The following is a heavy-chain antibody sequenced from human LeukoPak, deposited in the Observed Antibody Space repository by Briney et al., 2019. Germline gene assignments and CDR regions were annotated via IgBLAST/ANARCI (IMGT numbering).Heavy chain of an antibody. CDR1: GFTFSSYE. D-gene: IGHD6-13*01. Sequence: GGSLRLSCAASGFTFSSYEMNWVRQVPGKGREWMSYISCSGSTIYFADSVKGRFTISRDKAKNSLYLQMNSLRAEDTAVYYCARPSRPYRSSEYFQHWGQGTLVIVS. CDR3: ARPSRPYRSSEYFQH. J-gene: IGHJ1*01. V-gene: IGHV3-48*03. CDR2: ISCSGSTI.